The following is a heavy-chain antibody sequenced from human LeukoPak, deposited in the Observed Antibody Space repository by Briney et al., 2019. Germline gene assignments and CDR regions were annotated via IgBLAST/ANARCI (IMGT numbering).Heavy chain of an antibody. CDR3: AGGRSSGWYFGLYFDY. CDR2: INHSGST. Sequence: SETLSLTCAVYGGSFSGYYWSWIRQPPGKGLEWIGEINHSGSTNYNPSLKSRVTISVDTSKNQFSLKLSSVTAADTAVYYCAGGRSSGWYFGLYFDYWGQGTLVTVSS. CDR1: GGSFSGYY. V-gene: IGHV4-34*01. J-gene: IGHJ4*02. D-gene: IGHD6-19*01.